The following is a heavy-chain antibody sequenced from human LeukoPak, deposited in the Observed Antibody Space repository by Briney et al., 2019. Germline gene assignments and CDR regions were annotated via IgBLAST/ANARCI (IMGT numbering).Heavy chain of an antibody. CDR2: INHSGST. CDR3: AREGDCSGGSCYSFFDY. J-gene: IGHJ4*02. V-gene: IGHV4-34*01. D-gene: IGHD2-15*01. CDR1: GGSFSGYY. Sequence: KPSETLSLTCAVYGGSFSGYYWSWIRQPPGKGLEWIGEINHSGSTNYNPSLKSRVTISVDTSKNQFSLKLSSVTAADTAVYYCAREGDCSGGSCYSFFDYWGQGTLVTVSS.